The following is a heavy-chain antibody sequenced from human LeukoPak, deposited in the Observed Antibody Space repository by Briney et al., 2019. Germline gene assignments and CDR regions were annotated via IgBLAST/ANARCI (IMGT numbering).Heavy chain of an antibody. D-gene: IGHD6-13*01. CDR3: ASIAAADYFDY. CDR1: GGSISSYY. CDR2: IYYSGST. J-gene: IGHJ4*02. V-gene: IGHV4-59*01. Sequence: SETLSLTCTVSGGSISSYYWSWIRQPPGKGPEWIGYIYYSGSTNYNPSLKSRVTMSVDTWKNQFSLSLSSVTAADTAVYYCASIAAADYFDYWGQGTLVTVSS.